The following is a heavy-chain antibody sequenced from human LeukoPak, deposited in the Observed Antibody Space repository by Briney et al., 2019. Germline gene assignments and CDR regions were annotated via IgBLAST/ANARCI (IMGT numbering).Heavy chain of an antibody. CDR2: IYYSGST. J-gene: IGHJ4*02. V-gene: IGHV4-39*01. Sequence: PSETLSLTCTVSGGSLSSSRYYWGSISQPPGRGLGWLGSIYYSGSTYYNPSLKSRVNISVDTSKNPFSLKLSSVTAADTAVYYCARLYYYGSGSYGDYWGQGTLVTVSS. CDR3: ARLYYYGSGSYGDY. CDR1: GGSLSSSRYY. D-gene: IGHD3-10*01.